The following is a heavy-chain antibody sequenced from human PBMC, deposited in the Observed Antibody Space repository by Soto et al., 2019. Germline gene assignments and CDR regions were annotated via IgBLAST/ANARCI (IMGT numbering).Heavy chain of an antibody. V-gene: IGHV3-23*01. Sequence: PGGSLRLSCAASGFTFSSYAMSWVRQAPGKGLEWVSAISGSGGSTYYADSVKGRFTISRDNSKNTLYLQMNSLRASDTAMYYRARQVSMVRGIILGFDPWGQGTPVTVSS. CDR2: ISGSGGST. CDR1: GFTFSSYA. CDR3: ARQVSMVRGIILGFDP. D-gene: IGHD3-10*01. J-gene: IGHJ5*02.